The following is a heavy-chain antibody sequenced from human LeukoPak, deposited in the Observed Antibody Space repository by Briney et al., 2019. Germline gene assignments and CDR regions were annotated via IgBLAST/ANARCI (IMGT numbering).Heavy chain of an antibody. CDR2: IYYSGST. CDR3: ARIGGYYFDY. CDR1: GGSVSSGSYY. Sequence: PSETLSLTCTVSGGSVSSGSYYWSWIRQPPGKGLEWIGYIYYSGSTNYNPSLKSRVTISVDTSKNQFSLKLSSVTAADTAVYYCARIGGYYFDYWGQGTLVTVSS. V-gene: IGHV4-61*01. J-gene: IGHJ4*02.